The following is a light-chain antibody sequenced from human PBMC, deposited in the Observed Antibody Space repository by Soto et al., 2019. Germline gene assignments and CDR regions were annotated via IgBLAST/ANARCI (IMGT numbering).Light chain of an antibody. J-gene: IGKJ5*01. Sequence: SVSTDERATLSCRASQSVSSNLAWYQQKPGQAPRLLIYGASTRATGIPARFRGSGSGTEFPLTSSLEHEDFVAVYCRQQDSRPPSTFGQGTQLEIK. CDR3: RQQDSRPPST. CDR1: QSVSSN. V-gene: IGKV3D-15*02. CDR2: GAS.